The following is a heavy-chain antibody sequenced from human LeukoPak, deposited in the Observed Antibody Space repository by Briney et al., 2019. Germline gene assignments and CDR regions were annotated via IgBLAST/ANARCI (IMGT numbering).Heavy chain of an antibody. CDR3: ARDHYYGSGSYYYREYYYYGMDV. J-gene: IGHJ6*02. D-gene: IGHD3-10*01. CDR1: GFTFSSYW. Sequence: PGGSLRLSCAASGFTFSSYWMSWLRQAPGKGLEWVANIKQDGSEKYYVDSVKGRFTISRDNAKNSLYLQMNSLRAEDTAVYYCARDHYYGSGSYYYREYYYYGMDVWGQGTTVTVSS. CDR2: IKQDGSEK. V-gene: IGHV3-7*01.